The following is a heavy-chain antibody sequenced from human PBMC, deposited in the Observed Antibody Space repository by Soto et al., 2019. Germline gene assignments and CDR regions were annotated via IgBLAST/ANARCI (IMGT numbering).Heavy chain of an antibody. CDR2: IYWNDDK. Sequence: QITLKESGPTLVKPTQTLTLTCTFSGFSLSTSGVGVGWICQPPGKALEWLALIYWNDDKRYSPSLKSRLTITKDTSKNQVVLTMTNMDPVDTAIYYCAHRGGGVEAFDIWGQGTMVTVSS. CDR3: AHRGGGVEAFDI. CDR1: GFSLSTSGVG. D-gene: IGHD1-26*01. J-gene: IGHJ3*02. V-gene: IGHV2-5*01.